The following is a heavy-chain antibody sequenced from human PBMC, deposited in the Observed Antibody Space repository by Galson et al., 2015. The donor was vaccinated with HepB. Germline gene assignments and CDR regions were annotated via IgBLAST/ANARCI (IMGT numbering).Heavy chain of an antibody. V-gene: IGHV3-30*02. D-gene: IGHD6-19*01. Sequence: SLRLSCAASGFTFSSYAMHWVRQAPGKGLEWVAFIRYDGSNKYYADSVKGRFTISRDNSKNTLYLQMNSLRAEDTAVYYCAKDRRDYSSGSNLFDYWGQGTLVTVSS. J-gene: IGHJ4*02. CDR1: GFTFSSYA. CDR2: IRYDGSNK. CDR3: AKDRRDYSSGSNLFDY.